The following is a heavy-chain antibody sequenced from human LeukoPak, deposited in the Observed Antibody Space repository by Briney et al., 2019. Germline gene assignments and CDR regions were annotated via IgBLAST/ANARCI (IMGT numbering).Heavy chain of an antibody. D-gene: IGHD3-16*01. Sequence: SQTLSLTCAISGDSVSVNSVTWNWIRQSPSRGLEWLGRAYYRSKWFNDYEESVKSRINIDADTSTNQFSLHLNSVTPEDTAVYYCARGWGNFDYWGQGALVTVSA. CDR1: GDSVSVNSVT. CDR3: ARGWGNFDY. J-gene: IGHJ4*02. CDR2: AYYRSKWFN. V-gene: IGHV6-1*01.